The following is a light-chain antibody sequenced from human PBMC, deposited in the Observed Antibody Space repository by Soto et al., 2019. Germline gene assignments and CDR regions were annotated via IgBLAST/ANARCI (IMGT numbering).Light chain of an antibody. Sequence: QSVLTQPPSVSGAPGQRVTISCTGRSSNIGAGYDVHWYQQLPGTAPKLLIYGNNNRPSGVPDRFSGSKSGTSASLAITGLQAEDEADYYCSSHAGINNVVFGGGTKVTVL. CDR3: SSHAGINNVV. J-gene: IGLJ3*02. V-gene: IGLV1-40*01. CDR1: SSNIGAGYD. CDR2: GNN.